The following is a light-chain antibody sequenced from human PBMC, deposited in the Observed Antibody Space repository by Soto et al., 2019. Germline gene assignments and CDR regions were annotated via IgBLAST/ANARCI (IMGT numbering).Light chain of an antibody. V-gene: IGLV2-14*01. CDR3: SSYTSSSTDG. CDR2: DVS. CDR1: SSDVGGYNY. Sequence: QSVLTQPASVSGSPGQSITISCTGTSSDVGGYNYVSWYQQHPGRAPKLMIYDVSIRPSGVSNRFSGSKSGNTASLTISGLQAEDEADYYCSSYTSSSTDGFGTGTKVTVL. J-gene: IGLJ1*01.